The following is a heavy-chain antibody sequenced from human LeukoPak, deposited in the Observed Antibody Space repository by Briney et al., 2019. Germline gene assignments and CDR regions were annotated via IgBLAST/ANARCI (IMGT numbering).Heavy chain of an antibody. V-gene: IGHV3-48*01. Sequence: PGGSLRLSCAASGFTFDDYAMHWVRQAPGKGLEWVSYISSSSSTIYYADSVKGRFTISRDNAKNSLYLQMNSLRAEDTAVYYCARDSRYCSGGSCSPHWFDPWGQGTLVTVSS. CDR2: ISSSSSTI. CDR1: GFTFDDYA. J-gene: IGHJ5*02. CDR3: ARDSRYCSGGSCSPHWFDP. D-gene: IGHD2-15*01.